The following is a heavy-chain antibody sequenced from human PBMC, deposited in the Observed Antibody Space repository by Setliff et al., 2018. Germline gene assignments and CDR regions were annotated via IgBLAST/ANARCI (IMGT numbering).Heavy chain of an antibody. D-gene: IGHD3-22*01. CDR1: GYTFTSYD. CDR3: ARGLTYYYDSSVRFLDAFDI. V-gene: IGHV1-8*01. CDR2: MNPNSGNT. Sequence: ASVKVSCKASGYTFTSYDIYWVRQATGQGLEWMGWMNPNSGNTGYAQKFQGRVTMTRNTSISTAYMELSSLRSEDTAVYYCARGLTYYYDSSVRFLDAFDIWGQGTMVTVSS. J-gene: IGHJ3*02.